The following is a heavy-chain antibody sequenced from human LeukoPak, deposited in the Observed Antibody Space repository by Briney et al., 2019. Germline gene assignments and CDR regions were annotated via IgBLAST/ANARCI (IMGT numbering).Heavy chain of an antibody. CDR1: GGHISGYQ. CDR2: IYDRGTS. V-gene: IGHV4-59*08. Sequence: SETLSLTCTVSGGHISGYQWSWIRQPPGQRLEWFGFIYDRGTSKYNPSLMSRVTMSVDTSKNQVSLKLSSVTAADTAVYYCARHYCSGGNCYYFDHWGQGTLVTVSS. D-gene: IGHD2-15*01. CDR3: ARHYCSGGNCYYFDH. J-gene: IGHJ4*02.